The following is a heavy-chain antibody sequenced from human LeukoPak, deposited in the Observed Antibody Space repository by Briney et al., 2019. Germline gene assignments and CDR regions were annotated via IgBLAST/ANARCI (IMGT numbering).Heavy chain of an antibody. Sequence: SGGSLRLSCAASGFTFSSYGMHWVRQAPGKGLEWVAFIRYDGSNKYYADSVKGRFTISRDNSKNTLYLQMNSLRAEDTAVYYCAKDIGDIVVVPAAISSDYWGQGTLVTVSS. V-gene: IGHV3-30*02. J-gene: IGHJ4*02. CDR2: IRYDGSNK. CDR3: AKDIGDIVVVPAAISSDY. CDR1: GFTFSSYG. D-gene: IGHD2-2*01.